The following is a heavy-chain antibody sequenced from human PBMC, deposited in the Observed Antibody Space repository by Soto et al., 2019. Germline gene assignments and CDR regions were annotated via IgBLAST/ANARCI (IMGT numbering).Heavy chain of an antibody. CDR2: VKQDGSET. D-gene: IGHD6-19*01. Sequence: EVQLVESGGDLVQPGGSLRLSCAASGFTLSTYWMTWVRQGPGKGLAWVANVKQDGSETYYVDSVKGRFTISRDNAKNSLYLQMNSLRAEDTAVYYCARMTVAATSFYYWGRGTLVTVSS. CDR3: ARMTVAATSFYY. CDR1: GFTLSTYW. V-gene: IGHV3-7*01. J-gene: IGHJ4*02.